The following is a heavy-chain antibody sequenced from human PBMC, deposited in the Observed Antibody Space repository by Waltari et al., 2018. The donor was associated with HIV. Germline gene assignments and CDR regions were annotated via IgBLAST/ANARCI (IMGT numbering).Heavy chain of an antibody. CDR3: ATVPYSSGWYYLPGSD. J-gene: IGHJ4*02. CDR2: IYPGDSDT. D-gene: IGHD6-19*01. V-gene: IGHV5-51*03. CDR1: GYSFTSYW. Sequence: EVQLVQSGAEVKKPGESLKISCKGSGYSFTSYWIGWVRQMPGKGLEWMGIIYPGDSDTRYSPSFQGQVTISADKSISTAYLQWSSLKASDTAMYYCATVPYSSGWYYLPGSDWGQGTLVTVSS.